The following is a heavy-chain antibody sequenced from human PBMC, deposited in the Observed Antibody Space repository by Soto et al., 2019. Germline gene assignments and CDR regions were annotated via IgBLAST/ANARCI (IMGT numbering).Heavy chain of an antibody. CDR2: IYYSGST. CDR3: ARVGVVNFYGMDV. Sequence: SETLSLTCTVSGGSISSYYWSWIRQPPGKGLEWIGYIYYSGSTNYNPSLKSRVTISVDTSKNQFSLKLSSVTAADTAVYYCARVGVVNFYGMDVWGQGTTVTVSS. CDR1: GGSISSYY. V-gene: IGHV4-59*01. J-gene: IGHJ6*02. D-gene: IGHD2-21*01.